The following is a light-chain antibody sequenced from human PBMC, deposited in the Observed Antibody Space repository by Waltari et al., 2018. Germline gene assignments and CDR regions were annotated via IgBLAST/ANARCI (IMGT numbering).Light chain of an antibody. J-gene: IGKJ1*01. V-gene: IGKV3-20*01. Sequence: EIVLTQSPGTLSLSLGERATVSGRASQSVSRALAWYQQKPGQAPRLRIYGASTRATGSPDRFSGSGSGTDFSLTISRLEPDDFAVYYCQHYLRLPVTFGQGTTVEI. CDR3: QHYLRLPVT. CDR1: QSVSRA. CDR2: GAS.